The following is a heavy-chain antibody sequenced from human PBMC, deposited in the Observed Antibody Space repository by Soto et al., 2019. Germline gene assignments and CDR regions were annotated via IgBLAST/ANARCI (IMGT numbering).Heavy chain of an antibody. CDR1: GYTFISYD. J-gene: IGHJ5*02. D-gene: IGHD3-16*02. CDR3: VRRGSYRFNCFDH. CDR2: MNPNSGNT. V-gene: IGHV1-8*01. Sequence: QVQLVQSGAEVKKPGASVKVSCKASGYTFISYDINWVRQATGQGPEWMGWMNPNSGNTGYPQKFQGRVTMTRNTSISTDYMELSSLRSEDTDAYYCVRRGSYRFNCFDHWGQGTLVTVSS.